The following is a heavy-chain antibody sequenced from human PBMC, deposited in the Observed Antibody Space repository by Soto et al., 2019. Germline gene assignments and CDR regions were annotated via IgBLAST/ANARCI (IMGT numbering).Heavy chain of an antibody. CDR1: GGTFSSYA. CDR2: IIPIFGTA. V-gene: IGHV1-69*06. D-gene: IGHD3-10*01. Sequence: QVQLVQSGAEVKKPGSSVKVSCKASGGTFSSYAISWVRQAPGQGLEWMGGIIPIFGTANYAQKFQGRVTITADKSTSTGYMGLSSLRSEDTAVYYCAREVRGGSGSYRYYYGRDVWGHGTTVTVSS. CDR3: AREVRGGSGSYRYYYGRDV. J-gene: IGHJ6*02.